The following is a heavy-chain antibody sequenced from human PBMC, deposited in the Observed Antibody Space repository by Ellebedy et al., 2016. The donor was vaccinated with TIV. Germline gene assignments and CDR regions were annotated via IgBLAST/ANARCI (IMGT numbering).Heavy chain of an antibody. CDR2: IVSNGDST. V-gene: IGHV3-64D*06. CDR1: GFTFSSYA. J-gene: IGHJ4*02. CDR3: VKAWGD. D-gene: IGHD3-16*01. Sequence: PGGSLRLSCSASGFTFSSYAMHWVRQAPGKGLEYISAIVSNGDSTYYANSVKGRFIISRDNSKNTLYLQMSSLRLEDTAVYYGVKAWGDWGQGTLVTVSS.